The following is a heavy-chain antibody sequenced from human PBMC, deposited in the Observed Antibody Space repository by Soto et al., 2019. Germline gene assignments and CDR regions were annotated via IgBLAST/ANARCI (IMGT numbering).Heavy chain of an antibody. Sequence: ASVKVSCKASGYTFTSYGISWVRQAPGQGLEWMGWISAYNGNTNYAQKPQGRVTMTTDTSTSTAYMELRSLRSDDTAVYYCARDQGILTGYDYFDYWGQGTLVTVS. D-gene: IGHD3-9*01. CDR2: ISAYNGNT. J-gene: IGHJ4*02. CDR3: ARDQGILTGYDYFDY. V-gene: IGHV1-18*04. CDR1: GYTFTSYG.